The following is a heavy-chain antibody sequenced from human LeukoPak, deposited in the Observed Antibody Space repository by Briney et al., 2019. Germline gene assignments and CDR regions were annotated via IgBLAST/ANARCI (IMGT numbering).Heavy chain of an antibody. CDR1: GFTFSSYE. Sequence: GGSLRLSCAASGFTFSSYEMNWVRQAPGKGLEWVSYISSSGSTMYYADSVKGRFTISRDNAKNSLYLQMNSLRAEDTAVYYCARDPVTTAASFDYWGQGTLVTVSS. CDR2: ISSSGSTM. J-gene: IGHJ4*02. CDR3: ARDPVTTAASFDY. V-gene: IGHV3-48*03. D-gene: IGHD4-17*01.